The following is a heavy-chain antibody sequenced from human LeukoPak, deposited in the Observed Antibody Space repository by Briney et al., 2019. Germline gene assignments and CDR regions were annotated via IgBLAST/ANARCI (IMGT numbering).Heavy chain of an antibody. J-gene: IGHJ3*02. CDR1: GYTFTSYG. D-gene: IGHD2-2*01. Sequence: ASVKVSCKASGYTFTSYGISWARQAPGQGLEWMGWISAYNGSTNYAQKLQGRVTMTTDTSTSTAYMELRSLRSDDTAVYYCASRTFYCSSTSCYDAFDIWGQGTMVTVSS. V-gene: IGHV1-18*01. CDR3: ASRTFYCSSTSCYDAFDI. CDR2: ISAYNGST.